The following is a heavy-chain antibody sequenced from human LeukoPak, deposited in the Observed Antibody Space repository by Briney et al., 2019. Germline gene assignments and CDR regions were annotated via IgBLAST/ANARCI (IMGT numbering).Heavy chain of an antibody. D-gene: IGHD6-6*01. Sequence: RPSETLSHTCTVSGGSISSGGYYWSWIRQHPGKGLEWIGYIYYSGSTYYNPSLKSRVTISVDTSKNQFSLRLSSVTAADTAVYYCAREGGSSSVAHNFDYWGQGTLVTVSS. CDR3: AREGGSSSVAHNFDY. J-gene: IGHJ4*02. CDR1: GGSISSGGYY. CDR2: IYYSGST. V-gene: IGHV4-31*03.